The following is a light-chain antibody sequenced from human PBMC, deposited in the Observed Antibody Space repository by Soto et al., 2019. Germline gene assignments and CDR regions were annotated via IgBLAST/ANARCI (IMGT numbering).Light chain of an antibody. CDR2: EVS. J-gene: IGLJ2*01. CDR3: SSYTSSSTSVV. Sequence: QSVLTQPASVSGSPGQSITISCTGTSSDVGGYNYVSWYQQHPGKAPKLMIYEVSNRPSGVSNRFSGYKSGNTASLTISGLQAEDEADYYCSSYTSSSTSVVFGGGTKLTVL. CDR1: SSDVGGYNY. V-gene: IGLV2-14*01.